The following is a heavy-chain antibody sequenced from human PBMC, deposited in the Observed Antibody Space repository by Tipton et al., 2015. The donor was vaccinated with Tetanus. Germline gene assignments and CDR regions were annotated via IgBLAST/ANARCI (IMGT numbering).Heavy chain of an antibody. CDR3: VRYGGRYGCVR. J-gene: IGHJ4*02. CDR2: IRQDGSEK. Sequence: SLRLSCAASGFTFNSDWMPWVRQAPGKGLEWVANIRQDGSEKYYADSVKGRFTISRDKAKNSLYLQMNSLRAEDTAVYYCVRYGGRYGCVRRGQGTLVPGSS. D-gene: IGHD1-26*01. CDR1: GFTFNSDW. V-gene: IGHV3-7*01.